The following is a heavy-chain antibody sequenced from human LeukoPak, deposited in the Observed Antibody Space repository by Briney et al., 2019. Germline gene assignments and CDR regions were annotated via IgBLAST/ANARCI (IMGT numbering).Heavy chain of an antibody. CDR3: SKRSGGYYDH. V-gene: IGHV3-66*02. CDR1: GFAVNGDN. J-gene: IGHJ4*02. D-gene: IGHD3-3*01. Sequence: GGSLRLSCAASGFAVNGDNMSWVRQAPGKRLEWVSVIYSDYDDGHTNYADSVRGRSTISRDNSKNMVYLQMNSLRVEDTAVYYCSKRSGGYYDHWGQGTLVTVSS. CDR2: IYSDYDDGHT.